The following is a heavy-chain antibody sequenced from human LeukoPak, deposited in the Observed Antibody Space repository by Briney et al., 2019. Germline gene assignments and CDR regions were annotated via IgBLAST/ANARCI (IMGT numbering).Heavy chain of an antibody. CDR3: ARVGSSSWYCFDY. V-gene: IGHV4-30-2*01. CDR2: IYHSGST. J-gene: IGHJ4*02. CDR1: GGSISSGGYS. D-gene: IGHD6-13*01. Sequence: SQTLSLTCAVSGGSISSGGYSWSWIRQPPGKGLEWIGYIYHSGSTYYNPSLKSRVTISVDRSKNQFSLKLSSVTAADTAVYYCARVGSSSWYCFDYWGQGTLVTVSS.